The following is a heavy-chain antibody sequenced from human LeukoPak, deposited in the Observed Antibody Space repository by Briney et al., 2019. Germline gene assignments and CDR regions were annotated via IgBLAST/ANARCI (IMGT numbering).Heavy chain of an antibody. CDR1: GYTFTSYY. Sequence: ASVKVSCKASGYTFTSYYIHWVRQAPGQGLEWMGIINPSGGSTSYAQKFQGRVTMTRDTSTSTVYMELSSLRSEDTAVYYCARDHRITMVRGVSYFDYWGQGTLVTVSS. D-gene: IGHD3-10*01. J-gene: IGHJ4*02. CDR3: ARDHRITMVRGVSYFDY. CDR2: INPSGGST. V-gene: IGHV1-46*03.